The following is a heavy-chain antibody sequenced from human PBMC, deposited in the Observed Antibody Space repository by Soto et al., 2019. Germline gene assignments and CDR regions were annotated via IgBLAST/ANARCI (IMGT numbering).Heavy chain of an antibody. CDR2: ISGSGGST. V-gene: IGHV3-23*01. CDR1: GFTFSSYA. J-gene: IGHJ3*02. D-gene: IGHD2-15*01. Sequence: PGGSLRLSCAASGFTFSSYAMSWVRQAPGKGLEWVSAISGSGGSTYYADSVKGRFTISRDNSKNTLYLQMNSLRAEDTAVYYCAKLDIVVVVAATPVAFDIWGQGTMVTVSS. CDR3: AKLDIVVVVAATPVAFDI.